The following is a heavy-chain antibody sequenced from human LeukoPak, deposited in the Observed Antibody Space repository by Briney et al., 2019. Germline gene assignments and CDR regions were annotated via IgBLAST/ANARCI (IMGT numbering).Heavy chain of an antibody. J-gene: IGHJ6*02. Sequence: ASVKVSCKASGYTFTSYGMSWVRQAPGQGLEWMGWISAYNGNTNYAQELQGRVTMTTDTSTSTAYMELRSLRSDDTAVYYCATSPVYYYYYGMDVWGQGTTVTVSS. CDR3: ATSPVYYYYYGMDV. V-gene: IGHV1-18*01. CDR2: ISAYNGNT. CDR1: GYTFTSYG.